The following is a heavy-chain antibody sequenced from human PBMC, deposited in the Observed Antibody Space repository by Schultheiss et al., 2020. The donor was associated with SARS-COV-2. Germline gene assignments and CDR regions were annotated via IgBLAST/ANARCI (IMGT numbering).Heavy chain of an antibody. Sequence: GGSLRLSCATSGFIFSSYAMHWVRQAPGKGLEWVAVISYDGSNKYYADSVKGRFTISRDNSKNTLYLQMNSLRAEDTAVYYCAVVGEMADYWGQGTLVTVSS. J-gene: IGHJ4*02. V-gene: IGHV3-30*01. CDR3: AVVGEMADY. D-gene: IGHD5-24*01. CDR1: GFIFSSYA. CDR2: ISYDGSNK.